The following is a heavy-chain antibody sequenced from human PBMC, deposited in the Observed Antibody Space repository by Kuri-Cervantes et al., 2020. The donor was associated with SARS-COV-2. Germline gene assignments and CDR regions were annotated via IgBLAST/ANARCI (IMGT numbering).Heavy chain of an antibody. V-gene: IGHV3-33*08. CDR3: ARDVAAITPFGVPEM. CDR2: IWYGGSTK. CDR1: GFTFSSYG. J-gene: IGHJ3*01. D-gene: IGHD3-3*01. Sequence: GESLKISCAASGFTFSSYGMHWVRQAPGKGLEWVAVIWYGGSTKFYSDSVRGRFIISRDDSKNTLYLQMNSLRAEDTAVYYCARDVAAITPFGVPEMWGQGTMVTVSS.